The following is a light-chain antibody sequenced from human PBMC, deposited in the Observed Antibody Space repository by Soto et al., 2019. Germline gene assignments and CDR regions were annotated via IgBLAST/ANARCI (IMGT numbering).Light chain of an antibody. CDR3: SSYTSSSTLYV. V-gene: IGLV2-14*02. CDR1: SSDVENYKL. J-gene: IGLJ1*01. CDR2: EVT. Sequence: QSVLNQPASVSGSPGQSVTISCTATSSDVENYKLVSWYQQHPGKAPKLIIYEVTKRPSGVSNRFSGSKSANTASLTISGLQPEDEADYYCSSYTSSSTLYVFGTGTKVTVL.